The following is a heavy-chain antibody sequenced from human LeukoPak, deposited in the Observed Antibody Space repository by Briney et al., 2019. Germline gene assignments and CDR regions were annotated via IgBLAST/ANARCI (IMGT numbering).Heavy chain of an antibody. CDR1: GGSISNYY. CDR2: IYYSGST. J-gene: IGHJ3*02. Sequence: PSETLSLTCTVSGGSISNYYWSWIRQPPGKGLEWIGYIYYSGSTNYNPSLKSRVTISVDTSKNQFSLKLSSVTAADTAVYYRARDSNWNRAFDIWGQGTMVTVSS. D-gene: IGHD1-20*01. CDR3: ARDSNWNRAFDI. V-gene: IGHV4-59*01.